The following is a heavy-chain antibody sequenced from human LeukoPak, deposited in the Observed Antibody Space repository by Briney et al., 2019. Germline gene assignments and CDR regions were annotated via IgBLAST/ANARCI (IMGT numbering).Heavy chain of an antibody. J-gene: IGHJ4*01. CDR1: GLTVSNNY. Sequence: GGSLRLSCAASGLTVSNNYMSWVRQAPGRGLEWVSVIYSGGSTFYADSVKGRFTISRDNSKNTLYLQMNSLRAEDTAVYYCARDGARYSNLELYWGHGTLLTVSS. CDR3: ARDGARYSNLELY. V-gene: IGHV3-53*01. D-gene: IGHD6-13*01. CDR2: IYSGGST.